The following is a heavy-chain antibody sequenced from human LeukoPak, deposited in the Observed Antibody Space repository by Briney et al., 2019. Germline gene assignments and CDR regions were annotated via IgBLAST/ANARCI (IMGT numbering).Heavy chain of an antibody. D-gene: IGHD3-22*01. J-gene: IGHJ4*02. V-gene: IGHV3-30*18. CDR2: ISYDGSNK. Sequence: PGRSLRLSCAASGFTFSSYGMHWVRQAPGKGLEWVAVISYDGSNKYYADSVKGRFTISRDNSKNTLYLQMNSLRAEDTAAYYCAKLPSSGLPPPDYWGQGTLVTVSS. CDR1: GFTFSSYG. CDR3: AKLPSSGLPPPDY.